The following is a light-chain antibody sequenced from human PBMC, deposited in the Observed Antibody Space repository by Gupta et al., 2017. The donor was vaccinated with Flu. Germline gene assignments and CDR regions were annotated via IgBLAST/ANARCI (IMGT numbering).Light chain of an antibody. V-gene: IGKV1-16*02. CDR1: QGIINN. CDR3: QQDNSYPHT. CDR2: GAS. J-gene: IGKJ5*01. Sequence: DIQMTQSPSSLSASVGDRVTITCRASQGIINNLAWFQQKPGKGPKSLIYGASSLQSGVPSKFSGSGSVSGTDFTLIISSPQPEDSATYFCQQDNSYPHTFGQGTRLEIK.